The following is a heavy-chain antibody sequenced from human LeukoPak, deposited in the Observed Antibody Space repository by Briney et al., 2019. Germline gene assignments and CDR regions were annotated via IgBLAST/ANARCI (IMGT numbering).Heavy chain of an antibody. Sequence: PSETLSLTCTVSGGSISSGGYYWSWIRQPPGKGLEWIGYIYPSVTTSYNPSLKSRVTISVDRSQNRFSLKLTSVTAADTAVYYCARQDYDSSGLDYWGQGTLDTVSS. V-gene: IGHV4-30-2*01. CDR3: ARQDYDSSGLDY. CDR2: IYPSVTT. CDR1: GGSISSGGYY. J-gene: IGHJ4*02. D-gene: IGHD3-22*01.